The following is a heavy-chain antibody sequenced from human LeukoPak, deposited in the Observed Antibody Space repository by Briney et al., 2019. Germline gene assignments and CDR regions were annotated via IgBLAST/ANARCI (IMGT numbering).Heavy chain of an antibody. J-gene: IGHJ3*02. CDR1: GGSISSGSYY. CDR2: IYTSGST. Sequence: SETLSLTCTVSGGSISSGSYYWSWIRQPAGKGLEWIGHIYTSGSTNYSPSLKSRVTISVDTSKNQFSLKLSSVTAADTAVYYCARDLSSGYYLGKVGAFDIWGQGTMVTVSS. D-gene: IGHD3-22*01. CDR3: ARDLSSGYYLGKVGAFDI. V-gene: IGHV4-61*09.